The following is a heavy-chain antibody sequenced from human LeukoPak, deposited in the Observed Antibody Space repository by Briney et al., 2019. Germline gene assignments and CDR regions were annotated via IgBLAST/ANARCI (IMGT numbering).Heavy chain of an antibody. CDR3: ARVRDYTYMDV. CDR2: IYHSGST. Sequence: KPSETLSLTCAVSGYSISSGYYWGWIRQPLGKGLEWIGSIYHSGSTYYNPSLKSRVTISVDTSKNQFSLKLSSVTAADTAVYYCARVRDYTYMDVWGKGTTVTVSS. V-gene: IGHV4-38-2*01. J-gene: IGHJ6*03. CDR1: GYSISSGYY. D-gene: IGHD4-11*01.